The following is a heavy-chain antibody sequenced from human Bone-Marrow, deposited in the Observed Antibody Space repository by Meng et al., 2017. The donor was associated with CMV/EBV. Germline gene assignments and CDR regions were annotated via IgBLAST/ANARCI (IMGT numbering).Heavy chain of an antibody. CDR2: ISYDGRHK. CDR1: EFTFSTYA. J-gene: IGHJ4*02. CDR3: VRGASAGRYFDY. V-gene: IGHV3-30*01. D-gene: IGHD6-13*01. Sequence: SCAASEFTFSTYAMHWVRQAPGKGLEWVAIISYDGRHKFYADSVKGRFTISRDNSKNTLYMQMNSLRVEDTAVYYCVRGASAGRYFDYWGQGTLVTVSS.